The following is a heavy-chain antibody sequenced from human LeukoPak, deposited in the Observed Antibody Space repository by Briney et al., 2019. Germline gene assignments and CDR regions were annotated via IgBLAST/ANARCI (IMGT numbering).Heavy chain of an antibody. J-gene: IGHJ4*02. V-gene: IGHV4-34*01. D-gene: IGHD3-10*01. CDR2: INHSGST. CDR1: GGSFGGYY. CDR3: ARNHYYGSGRLPPYFDY. Sequence: SETLSLTCAVYGGSFGGYYWSWIRQPPGKGLEWIGEINHSGSTNYNPSLKSRVTISVDTSKNQFSLKLSSVTAADTAVYYCARNHYYGSGRLPPYFDYWGQGTLVTVSS.